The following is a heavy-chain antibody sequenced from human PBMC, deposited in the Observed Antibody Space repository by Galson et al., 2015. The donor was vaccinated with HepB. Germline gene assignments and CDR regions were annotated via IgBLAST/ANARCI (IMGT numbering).Heavy chain of an antibody. Sequence: SLRLSCAASGFTFSSYSMNWVRQAPGKGLEWVSYISSSSSTIYYADSVKGRFTISRDNAKNSLYLQMNSLRAEDTAVYYCASQPSGGTYYDFWSGYYAAVDYWGQGTLVTVSS. CDR3: ASQPSGGTYYDFWSGYYAAVDY. V-gene: IGHV3-48*01. D-gene: IGHD3-3*01. CDR1: GFTFSSYS. CDR2: ISSSSSTI. J-gene: IGHJ4*02.